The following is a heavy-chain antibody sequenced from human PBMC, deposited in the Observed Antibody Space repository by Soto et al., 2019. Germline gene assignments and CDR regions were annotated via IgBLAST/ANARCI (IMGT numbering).Heavy chain of an antibody. CDR3: ARLYYYDSSYYYYGMDV. D-gene: IGHD3-22*01. Sequence: GASVKVSCKASGYTFTSYDINWVRQATGQGLEWMGWMNPNSGNTGYAQKFQGRVTMTRNTSISTAYMELSSLRSEDTAVYYCARLYYYDSSYYYYGMDVWGQGTTVTVSS. CDR1: GYTFTSYD. J-gene: IGHJ6*02. CDR2: MNPNSGNT. V-gene: IGHV1-8*01.